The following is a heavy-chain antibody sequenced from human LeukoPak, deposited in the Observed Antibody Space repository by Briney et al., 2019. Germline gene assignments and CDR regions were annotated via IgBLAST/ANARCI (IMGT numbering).Heavy chain of an antibody. CDR1: GFTFSSYA. J-gene: IGHJ4*02. CDR2: ISSDGGST. V-gene: IGHV3-64*01. D-gene: IGHD1-7*01. CDR3: AKVANWNYVLLDY. Sequence: PGGSLRLSCAASGFTFSSYAMHWVRQAPGKGLEYVSAISSDGGSTYYANSVKGRFTISRDTSKNTLYLQMNSLRAEDTAVYYCAKVANWNYVLLDYWGQGTLVTVSS.